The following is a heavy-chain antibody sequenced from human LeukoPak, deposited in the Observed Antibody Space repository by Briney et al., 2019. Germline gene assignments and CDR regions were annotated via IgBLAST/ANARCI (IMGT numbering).Heavy chain of an antibody. CDR3: AKEGYSSSWYLGYYYYYYMDV. CDR1: GFTFSSYG. CDR2: ISGSGGST. V-gene: IGHV3-23*01. Sequence: GRSLRLSCAASGFTFSSYGMHWVRQAPGKGLEWVSAISGSGGSTYYADSVKGRFTISRDNSKNTLYLQMNSLRAEDTAVYYCAKEGYSSSWYLGYYYYYYMDVWGKGTTVTVSS. J-gene: IGHJ6*03. D-gene: IGHD6-13*01.